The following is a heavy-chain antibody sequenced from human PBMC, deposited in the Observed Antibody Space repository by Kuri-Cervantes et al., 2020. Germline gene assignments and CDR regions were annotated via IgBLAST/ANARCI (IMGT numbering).Heavy chain of an antibody. D-gene: IGHD6-13*01. CDR1: GGSISSSNW. J-gene: IGHJ5*02. V-gene: IGHV4-4*02. CDR2: IYHSGST. CDR3: ARGRGQQLVRRPNWFDP. Sequence: SETLSLTCAVSGGSISSSNWWSWVRQPPGKGLEWIGEIYHSGSTNYNPSLKSRVTISVDTSKNQFSLKLSSVTAADTAVYYCARGRGQQLVRRPNWFDPWGQGTLVTVSS.